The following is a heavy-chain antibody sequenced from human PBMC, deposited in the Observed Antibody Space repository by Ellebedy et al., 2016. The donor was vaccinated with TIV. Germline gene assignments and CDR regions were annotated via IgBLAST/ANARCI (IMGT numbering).Heavy chain of an antibody. D-gene: IGHD3-10*01. CDR1: GGIFSNYA. V-gene: IGHV1-69*13. J-gene: IGHJ5*02. Sequence: ASVKVSXXASGGIFSNYAISWVRQAPGQGLEWMGAIIPIVGTANYAQKFQDRVTIIADESTRTAYMEVSSLRSEDTAVYYSARDFLRAPDGSGTYNNWLDPWGQGTLVTVSS. CDR3: ARDFLRAPDGSGTYNNWLDP. CDR2: IIPIVGTA.